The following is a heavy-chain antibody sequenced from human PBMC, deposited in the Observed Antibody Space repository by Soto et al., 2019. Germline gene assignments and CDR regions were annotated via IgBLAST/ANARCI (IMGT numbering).Heavy chain of an antibody. CDR2: IYYSGST. D-gene: IGHD2-2*01. V-gene: IGHV4-59*01. J-gene: IGHJ6*03. CDR1: GGSISSYY. Sequence: SETLSLTCTVSGGSISSYYWSWIRQPPGKGLEWIGYIYYSGSTNYNPSLKSRVTISVDTSKNQFSLKLSSVTAADTAVYYCARGPTTYYYYYMDVWGKGTTVTVSS. CDR3: ARGPTTYYYYYMDV.